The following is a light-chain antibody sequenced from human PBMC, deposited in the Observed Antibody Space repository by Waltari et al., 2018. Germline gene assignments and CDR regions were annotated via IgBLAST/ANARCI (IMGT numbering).Light chain of an antibody. CDR3: SSYTSSSTIV. CDR2: DFS. CDR1: SSDVGGLNF. Sequence: QSALTQPASVSGSPGQSITISCTGTSSDVGGLNFVSWYQQHPGEPPKLMIYDFSKRPSGISDRLSGSKSGNTASLTISGLQAEDEADYYCSSYTSSSTIVFGGGTKLTVL. J-gene: IGLJ2*01. V-gene: IGLV2-14*01.